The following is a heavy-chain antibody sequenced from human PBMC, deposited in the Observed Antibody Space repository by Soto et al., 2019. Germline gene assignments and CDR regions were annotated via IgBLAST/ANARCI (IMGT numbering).Heavy chain of an antibody. D-gene: IGHD2-2*01. CDR3: TPPCSTTSCYDAPLDY. V-gene: IGHV3-73*01. J-gene: IGHJ4*02. CDR1: GFTFSGSA. Sequence: EVQLVESGGGLVQPGGSLKLSCAASGFTFSGSAMHWVRQASGKGLEWVGRIRSKANSYATAYAASVKGRFIISRDDSKSTAYLQMNSLKTEDTALYYCTPPCSTTSCYDAPLDYWGQGTLVTVSS. CDR2: IRSKANSYAT.